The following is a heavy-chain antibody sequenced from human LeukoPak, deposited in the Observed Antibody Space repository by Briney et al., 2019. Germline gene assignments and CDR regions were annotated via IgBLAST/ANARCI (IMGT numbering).Heavy chain of an antibody. D-gene: IGHD6-13*01. CDR3: ARLTADGRLYFVD. CDR1: GFTVNSNY. CDR2: LYNTGNT. J-gene: IGHJ4*02. V-gene: IGHV3-53*01. Sequence: GGSLRLSCAASGFTVNSNYLSWVRQAPGKGLEGGSTLYNTGNTYYANSVKGRFSISRDNSKNTLFLQMNSLRAEDTPVYYCARLTADGRLYFVDWGPGTLVTVSS.